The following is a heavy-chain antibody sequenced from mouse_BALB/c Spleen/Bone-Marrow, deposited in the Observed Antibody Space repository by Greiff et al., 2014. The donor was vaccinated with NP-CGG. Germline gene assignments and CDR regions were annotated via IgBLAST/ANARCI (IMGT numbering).Heavy chain of an antibody. J-gene: IGHJ4*01. V-gene: IGHV2-6-4*01. CDR1: GVSLFRYS. D-gene: IGHD1-1*01. CDR2: IWGGGNT. CDR3: ARFITTGTMDY. Sequence: QVQLQPSGTGPGAPSQSLSITFTVSGVSLFRYSIHWGRPPPGGGLGWLGVIWGGGNTDYNSALKSRLSISKDNSKSQVFLKMNSLQTDDTAMYYCARFITTGTMDYWGQGTSVTVSS.